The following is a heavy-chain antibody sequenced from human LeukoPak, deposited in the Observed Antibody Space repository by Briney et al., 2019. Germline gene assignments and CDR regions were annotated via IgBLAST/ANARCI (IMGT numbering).Heavy chain of an antibody. CDR1: GYTFISYA. D-gene: IGHD3/OR15-3a*01. Sequence: ASVKVSCTASGYTFISYAMNWVRQAPGQGLEWMGWINTNTGNPTYAQAFTVRVVFSLATSVRPAYLQTSSLKAEDTAVYYCAREWTQSGYWGQGTLVTVSS. CDR3: AREWTQSGY. CDR2: INTNTGNP. V-gene: IGHV7-4-1*02. J-gene: IGHJ4*02.